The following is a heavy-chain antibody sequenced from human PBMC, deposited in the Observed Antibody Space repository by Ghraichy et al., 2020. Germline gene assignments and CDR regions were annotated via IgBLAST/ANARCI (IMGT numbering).Heavy chain of an antibody. J-gene: IGHJ5*02. V-gene: IGHV3-23*01. D-gene: IGHD6-13*01. CDR2: ISGSGGST. CDR1: GFTFSSYA. CDR3: AKDTLSSWYQDKSWFDP. Sequence: LSLTCAASGFTFSSYAMSWVRQAPGKGLEWVSAISGSGGSTYYADSVKGRFTISRDNSKNTLYLQMNSLRAEDTAVYYCAKDTLSSWYQDKSWFDPWGQGTLVTVSS.